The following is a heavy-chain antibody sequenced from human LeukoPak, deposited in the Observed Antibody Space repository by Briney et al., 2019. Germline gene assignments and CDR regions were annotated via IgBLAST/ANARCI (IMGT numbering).Heavy chain of an antibody. CDR3: ARQEGEQQLVGNAFDI. D-gene: IGHD6-13*01. CDR2: IYPGDSDT. Sequence: GESLKISCKGSGYSFTSYWIGWVRRMPGKGLEWMGIIYPGDSDTRYSPSFQGQVTISADKSISTAYLQWSSLKASDTAIYYCARQEGEQQLVGNAFDIWGQGTMVTVSS. J-gene: IGHJ3*02. CDR1: GYSFTSYW. V-gene: IGHV5-51*01.